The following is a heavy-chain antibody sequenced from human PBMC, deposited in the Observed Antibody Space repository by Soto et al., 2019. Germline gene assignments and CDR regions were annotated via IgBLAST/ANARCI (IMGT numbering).Heavy chain of an antibody. V-gene: IGHV4-4*07. Sequence: SETLSLTCTVSGGSISSYYWSWIRQPAGKGLEWIGRIYTSGSTNYNPSLKSRVTMSVDTSKNQFSLKLSSVTAADTAVYYCARGPQYYYYGSGSYDGMDVWGQGTTVTVSS. CDR1: GGSISSYY. CDR3: ARGPQYYYYGSGSYDGMDV. CDR2: IYTSGST. J-gene: IGHJ6*02. D-gene: IGHD3-10*01.